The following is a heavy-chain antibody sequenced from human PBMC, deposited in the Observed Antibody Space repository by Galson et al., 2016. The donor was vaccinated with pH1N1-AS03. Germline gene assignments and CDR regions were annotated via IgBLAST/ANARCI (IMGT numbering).Heavy chain of an antibody. V-gene: IGHV6-1*01. CDR1: GDSVLSDSAA. D-gene: IGHD4-17*01. J-gene: IGHJ4*02. Sequence: CAISGDSVLSDSAAWNWVRQSPSRGLEWLGRTYLRSTWYHDYAESMKSRIIINADTSKNQISLQLNSVTPEDTAVYYCVRDIDGDPLGEWGQGTLVTVSS. CDR3: VRDIDGDPLGE. CDR2: TYLRSTWYH.